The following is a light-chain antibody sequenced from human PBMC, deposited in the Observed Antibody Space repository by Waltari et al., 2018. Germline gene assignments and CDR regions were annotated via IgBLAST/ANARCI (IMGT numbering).Light chain of an antibody. CDR3: VLYMGDGTCV. Sequence: QTVVTQEPSLSVSPGGTVTLTCGLTSGSVSTSNSPSWYQQTPGQAPRTLIYSTTSRSSGVSDRFFGSILGKKAALTITGAQADDEGDYYCVLYMGDGTCVFGGGTKLTVL. CDR1: SGSVSTSNS. CDR2: STT. V-gene: IGLV8-61*01. J-gene: IGLJ3*02.